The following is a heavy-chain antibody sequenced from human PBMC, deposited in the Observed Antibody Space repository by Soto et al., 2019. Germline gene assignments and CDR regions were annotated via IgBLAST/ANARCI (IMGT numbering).Heavy chain of an antibody. D-gene: IGHD5-18*01. CDR3: SHGYYQYFNS. CDR2: IKSKTDGGTT. V-gene: IGHV3-15*07. Sequence: GGSLRLSCAVSGVTLTDVWMNWVRQAPGKGPEWVGRIKSKTDGGTTDYTAPVKGRFTISRDDSQNTLYLQMNSLKTEDTAVYYCSHGYYQYFNSWGQGTLVTVSS. J-gene: IGHJ4*02. CDR1: GVTLTDVW.